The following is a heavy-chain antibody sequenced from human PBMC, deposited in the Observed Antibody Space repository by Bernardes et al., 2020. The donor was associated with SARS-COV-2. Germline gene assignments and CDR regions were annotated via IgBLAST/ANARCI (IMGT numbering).Heavy chain of an antibody. D-gene: IGHD1-1*01. V-gene: IGHV3-48*03. J-gene: IGHJ4*02. CDR1: GFTFSDYE. Sequence: SLRLSCEVSGFTFSDYEMNWVRQAPGTGLEWVSYISYSGTRRYYGDSVKGRFTVSRDNSKNSLYLDMNNLRAEDTALYFCARDERDNWDRPNWFDVWGKGTLVNVSS. CDR2: ISYSGTRR. CDR3: ARDERDNWDRPNWFDV.